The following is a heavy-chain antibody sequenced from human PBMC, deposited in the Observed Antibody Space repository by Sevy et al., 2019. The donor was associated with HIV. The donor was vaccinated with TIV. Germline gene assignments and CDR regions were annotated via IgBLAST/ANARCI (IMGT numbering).Heavy chain of an antibody. J-gene: IGHJ1*01. V-gene: IGHV4-34*01. CDR1: GGSFSADY. CDR2: INGSGIS. CDR3: AGGYDAGPLLY. D-gene: IGHD3-22*01. Sequence: SETLSLTCTVYGGSFSADYWTWIRQPPGKGLEWIGEINGSGISKYNPSLKSRVTISLDTSVNQFSLRLTSVTAADTAVFYCAGGYDAGPLLYWGHGTLVTVSS.